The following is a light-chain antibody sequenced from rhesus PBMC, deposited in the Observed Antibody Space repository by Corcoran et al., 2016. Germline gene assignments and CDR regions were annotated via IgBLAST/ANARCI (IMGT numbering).Light chain of an antibody. CDR1: QTISSY. CDR2: ASS. Sequence: DIQMTQSPSSLSASVGDRVTITCRASQTISSYLAWYQQKPGKGPKLLSNASSSLESGVPSRFSYRGFWTEVTLSISSLQPEDFATYACQQPNSHPPTFGPGTNRDIK. J-gene: IGKJ3*01. V-gene: IGKV1-44*02. CDR3: QQPNSHPPT.